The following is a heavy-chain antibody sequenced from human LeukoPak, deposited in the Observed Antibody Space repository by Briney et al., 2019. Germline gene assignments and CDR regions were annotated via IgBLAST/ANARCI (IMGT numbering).Heavy chain of an antibody. V-gene: IGHV4-30-2*01. J-gene: IGHJ3*02. CDR1: GGSTSSGGYS. CDR2: IYHSGST. CDR3: ARGSYGGNSDAFDI. Sequence: ASETLSLTCAVSGGSTSSGGYSWSWIRQPPGKGLEWIGYIYHSGSTYYNPSLKSRVTISVDRSKNQFSLKLSSVTAADTAVYYCARGSYGGNSDAFDIWGQGTMVTVSS. D-gene: IGHD4-23*01.